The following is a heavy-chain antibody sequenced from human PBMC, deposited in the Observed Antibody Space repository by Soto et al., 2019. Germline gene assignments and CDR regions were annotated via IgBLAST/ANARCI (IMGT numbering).Heavy chain of an antibody. CDR2: IYHSGST. D-gene: IGHD2-2*01. CDR1: GGSISSSNW. J-gene: IGHJ4*02. Sequence: SETLSLTCAVSGGSISSSNWWSWVRQPPGKGLEWIGEIYHSGSTNYNPSLKSRVTISVDKSKNQFSLKLTSVTAADTAVYFCARLGYCSSTNCPPDYWGQGTLVTVS. V-gene: IGHV4-4*02. CDR3: ARLGYCSSTNCPPDY.